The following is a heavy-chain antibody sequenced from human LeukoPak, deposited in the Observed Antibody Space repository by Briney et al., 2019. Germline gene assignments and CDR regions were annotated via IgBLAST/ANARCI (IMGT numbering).Heavy chain of an antibody. Sequence: GGSLRLSCAASGFTFSSYAMHWVRQAPGKGLEWVAVISYDGSNKYYADSVKGRFTISRDNSKNTLYLQMNSLRAEDTAVYYCARVRGAFDIWGQGTMVTASS. J-gene: IGHJ3*02. CDR1: GFTFSSYA. CDR3: ARVRGAFDI. D-gene: IGHD3-3*01. CDR2: ISYDGSNK. V-gene: IGHV3-30-3*01.